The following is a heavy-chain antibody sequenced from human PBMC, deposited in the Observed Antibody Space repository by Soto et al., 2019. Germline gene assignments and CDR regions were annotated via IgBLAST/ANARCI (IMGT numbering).Heavy chain of an antibody. J-gene: IGHJ4*01. D-gene: IGHD5-18*01. CDR1: GFTFSSYG. CDR3: AKDRQYSYGPLGY. CDR2: ISYDGSNK. V-gene: IGHV3-30*18. Sequence: GGSLRLSCAASGFTFSSYGMHWVRQAPGKGLEWVAVISYDGSNKYYADSVKGRFTISRDNSKNTLYLQMNSLRAEDTAVYYCAKDRQYSYGPLGYSGHGSLVTV.